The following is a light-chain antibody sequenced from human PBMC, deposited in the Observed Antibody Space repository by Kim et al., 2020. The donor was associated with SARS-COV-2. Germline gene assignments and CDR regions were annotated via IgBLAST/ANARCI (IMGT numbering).Light chain of an antibody. CDR2: DAS. J-gene: IGKJ5*01. CDR1: QGIRSA. V-gene: IGKV1-13*02. Sequence: AIQLTQSPSSLSASVGDRVTITCRASQGIRSALAWYQQKPGKPPKLLISDASSLETGVPSRFSGSGSGTDFTLTITSLEPEDFATYYCQQFRSLITFGQGTRLEIK. CDR3: QQFRSLIT.